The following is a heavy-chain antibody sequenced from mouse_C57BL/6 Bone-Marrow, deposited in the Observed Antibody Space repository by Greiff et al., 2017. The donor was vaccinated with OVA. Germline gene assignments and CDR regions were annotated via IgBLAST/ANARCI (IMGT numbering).Heavy chain of an antibody. CDR2: ISSGGDYI. J-gene: IGHJ4*01. V-gene: IGHV5-9-1*02. Sequence: EVKLQESGAGLVKPGGSLKLSCAASGFTFSSYAMSWVRQTPEKRLAWVAYISSGGDYIYYADTVKGRFTISRDNARNTLYLQMISLKSEDTAMYCCTRVLDAMDYWGQGTSVTASS. D-gene: IGHD1-1*01. CDR3: TRVLDAMDY. CDR1: GFTFSSYA.